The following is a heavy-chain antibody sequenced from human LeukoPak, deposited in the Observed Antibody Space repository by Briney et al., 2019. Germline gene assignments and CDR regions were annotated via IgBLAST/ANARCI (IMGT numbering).Heavy chain of an antibody. CDR3: ARQMGEEYYYDSSGYYPDY. D-gene: IGHD3-22*01. Sequence: GASVKVSCKASGYTFTSYGISWVRQAPGQGLEWMGWISAYNGNTNYAQKLQGRVTMTTDTSTSTAYMELRSLRSDDTAVYYCARQMGEEYYYDSSGYYPDYWGQGTLVTVSS. V-gene: IGHV1-18*01. CDR1: GYTFTSYG. J-gene: IGHJ4*02. CDR2: ISAYNGNT.